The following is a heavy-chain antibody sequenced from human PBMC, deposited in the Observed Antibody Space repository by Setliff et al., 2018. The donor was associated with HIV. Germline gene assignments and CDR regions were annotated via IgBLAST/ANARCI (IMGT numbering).Heavy chain of an antibody. CDR2: ISGSGDST. J-gene: IGHJ5*02. D-gene: IGHD3-16*01. CDR1: EFSVSDKY. Sequence: PGGSLRLSCAASEFSVSDKYMGWVRQAPGKGLEWVAGISGSGDSTFYAHSVKGRFTISRDNSRDTLSLEMNNLSAEDTALYYGAKDYTPTFWEYNWFDVWGQGTQVTVSS. V-gene: IGHV3-23*01. CDR3: AKDYTPTFWEYNWFDV.